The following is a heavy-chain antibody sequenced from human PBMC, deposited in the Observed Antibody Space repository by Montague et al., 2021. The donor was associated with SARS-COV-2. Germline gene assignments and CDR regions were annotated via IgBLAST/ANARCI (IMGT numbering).Heavy chain of an antibody. CDR1: GGSISSGGYY. V-gene: IGHV4-31*03. Sequence: TLSLTCTVPGGSISSGGYYWSWIRQHPGKGLEWIGYIYYSGSTYYNPSLKSRVTISVDTSKNQFSLKLSSVTAADTAVYYCARAHITTIVVVDAFDIWGQGTMVTVSS. CDR3: ARAHITTIVVVDAFDI. J-gene: IGHJ3*02. CDR2: IYYSGST. D-gene: IGHD3-22*01.